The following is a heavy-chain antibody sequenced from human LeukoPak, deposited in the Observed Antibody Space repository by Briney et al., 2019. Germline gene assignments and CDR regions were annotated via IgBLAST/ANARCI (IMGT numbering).Heavy chain of an antibody. J-gene: IGHJ4*02. CDR2: IYPGDSDT. CDR3: ARLRYGDYALDY. CDR1: GYSFTSYW. V-gene: IGHV5-51*01. D-gene: IGHD4-17*01. Sequence: GESLKISCKGFGYSFTSYWIGWVRQLPGKGLEGLGIIYPGDSDTRYSPSFQGQVTISADKSISTAYLQWSSLKASDTAMYYCARLRYGDYALDYWGQGTLVTVSS.